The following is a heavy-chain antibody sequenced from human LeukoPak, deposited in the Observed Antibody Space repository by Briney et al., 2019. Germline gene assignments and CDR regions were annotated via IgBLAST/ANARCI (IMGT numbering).Heavy chain of an antibody. Sequence: KPSETLSLTCTVSGGSISSSSYYWGWIRQPPGKGLGWIGSIYYSGSTYYNPSLKSRVTISVDTSKNQFSLKLSSVTAADTAVYYCARHASEQLVWFDPWGQGTLVTVSS. J-gene: IGHJ5*02. V-gene: IGHV4-39*01. CDR1: GGSISSSSYY. CDR3: ARHASEQLVWFDP. CDR2: IYYSGST. D-gene: IGHD6-6*01.